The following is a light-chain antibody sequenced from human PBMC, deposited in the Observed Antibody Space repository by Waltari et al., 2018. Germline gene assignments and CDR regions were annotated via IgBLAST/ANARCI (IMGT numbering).Light chain of an antibody. V-gene: IGKV3-20*01. Sequence: EIVLTQSPGTLSLSPGERATLSCRDNQGVGKYLAWYEQKPGQAPRPLLYHTSIGATGIPVRFSGSGYGTDFSLTISRLEPEDFAVYYCQKYDFLPATFGQGTTVEIK. J-gene: IGKJ1*01. CDR2: HTS. CDR3: QKYDFLPAT. CDR1: QGVGKY.